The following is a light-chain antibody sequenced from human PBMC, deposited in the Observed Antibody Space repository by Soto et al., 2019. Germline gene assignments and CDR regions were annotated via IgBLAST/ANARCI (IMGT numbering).Light chain of an antibody. CDR2: DAS. CDR3: QQYDSLPIT. J-gene: IGKJ5*01. CDR1: QDISNY. Sequence: DIQMTQSPSTLSASVGDRVTITCQASQDISNYLNWYQQKPGKAPELLINDASNLEMGVPSRFSGVGSGTDFTFTISSLQPEDIATYFCQQYDSLPITFGQGTRLGI. V-gene: IGKV1-33*01.